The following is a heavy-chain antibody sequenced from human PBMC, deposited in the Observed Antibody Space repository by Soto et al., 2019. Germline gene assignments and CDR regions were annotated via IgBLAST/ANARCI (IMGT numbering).Heavy chain of an antibody. J-gene: IGHJ5*02. CDR1: GGTFSSYA. V-gene: IGHV1-69*13. Sequence: ASVKVSCKASGGTFSSYAISWVRQAPGQGLEWMGGIIPIFGTANYAQKFQGRVRITADESTSTAYMELSSLRSEDTAVYYCAEVIEQQPLVNWFDPWGQGTLVTVSS. CDR3: AEVIEQQPLVNWFDP. CDR2: IIPIFGTA. D-gene: IGHD6-13*01.